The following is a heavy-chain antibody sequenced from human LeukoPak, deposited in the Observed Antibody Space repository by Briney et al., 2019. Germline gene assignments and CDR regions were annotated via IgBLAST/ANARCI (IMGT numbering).Heavy chain of an antibody. V-gene: IGHV4-39*01. D-gene: IGHD3-10*01. CDR1: GGSISSSSYY. J-gene: IGHJ4*02. Sequence: PSETLSLTCTVSGGSISSSSYYWGWIRQPPGQGLEWIGSIYYSGSTYYNPSLKSRVTISVDTSKNQFSLKLSSVTAADTAVYYCARGHYYGSGSHFDYWGQGTLVTVSS. CDR3: ARGHYYGSGSHFDY. CDR2: IYYSGST.